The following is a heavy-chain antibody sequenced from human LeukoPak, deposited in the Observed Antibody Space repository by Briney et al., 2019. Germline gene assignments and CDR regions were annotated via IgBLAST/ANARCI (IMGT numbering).Heavy chain of an antibody. V-gene: IGHV3-7*03. J-gene: IGHJ4*02. CDR1: GFTFSSYW. CDR3: ATGATLQIDY. D-gene: IGHD1-26*01. Sequence: GSLRLSCAASGFTFSSYWMTWVRQAPGMGLEWVANIKHDGSERFYLDSVKGRFTISGDNAENLFYLQMNNLRAEDTAVYYCATGATLQIDYWGQGTLVTVSS. CDR2: IKHDGSER.